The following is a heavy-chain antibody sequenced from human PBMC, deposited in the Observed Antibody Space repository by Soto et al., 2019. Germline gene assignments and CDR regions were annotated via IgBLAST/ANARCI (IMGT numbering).Heavy chain of an antibody. D-gene: IGHD3-16*02. CDR3: AKNMQKYVWRSYRYDY. CDR1: GFTFSSYA. J-gene: IGHJ4*02. V-gene: IGHV3-23*01. CDR2: LSGSGGST. Sequence: EVQLLESGGGLVQPGGSLRLSCAASGFTFSSYAMSWVRQAPGKGLEWVSALSGSGGSTYYADSVKGRFTISRDNSKNTLYLQMNSLRAEDTAVYYCAKNMQKYVWRSYRYDYWGQGTLVTVSS.